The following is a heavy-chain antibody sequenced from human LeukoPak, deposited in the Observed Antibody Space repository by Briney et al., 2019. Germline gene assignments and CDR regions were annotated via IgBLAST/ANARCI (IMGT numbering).Heavy chain of an antibody. CDR2: IYSGGST. CDR3: ARDLVGDHSSSFFDS. J-gene: IGHJ4*02. Sequence: GGSLRLSCAASEFSVGSNYMTWVRQAPGKGLEWVSLIYSGGSTYYADSVKGRFTISRDNSKNTLYLQMNSLRAEDTAVYYCARDLVGDHSSSFFDSWGQGTLVTVSS. V-gene: IGHV3-66*01. CDR1: EFSVGSNY. D-gene: IGHD6-6*01.